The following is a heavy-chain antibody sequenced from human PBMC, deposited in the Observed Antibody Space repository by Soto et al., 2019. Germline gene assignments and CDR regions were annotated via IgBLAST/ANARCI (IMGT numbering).Heavy chain of an antibody. J-gene: IGHJ5*02. CDR2: ISYDGSSE. Sequence: LRLSCAASGFTFSTYTMHWVRQAPGKGLEWVALISYDGSSEYYADSVKGRFTISRDNSKNTLYLQMNSLRPEDTAVYYCARDPCDKSGYHCEKFEPWGQGTLVTVSS. CDR3: ARDPCDKSGYHCEKFEP. CDR1: GFTFSTYT. D-gene: IGHD3-22*01. V-gene: IGHV3-30-3*01.